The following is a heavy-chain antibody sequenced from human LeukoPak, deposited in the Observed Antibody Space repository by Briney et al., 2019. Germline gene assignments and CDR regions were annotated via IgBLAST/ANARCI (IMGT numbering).Heavy chain of an antibody. CDR1: GFTVSSNS. Sequence: GSLRLSCVASGFTVSSNSMNWVRQAPGKGLEWVSVTYSGGNTYYADSVKGRFTISRDNSENTLYLQMNSLRAEDTAVYYCARSYYDSTGYYIAILDYWGQGALVTVSS. D-gene: IGHD3-22*01. CDR3: ARSYYDSTGYYIAILDY. V-gene: IGHV3-66*01. J-gene: IGHJ4*02. CDR2: TYSGGNT.